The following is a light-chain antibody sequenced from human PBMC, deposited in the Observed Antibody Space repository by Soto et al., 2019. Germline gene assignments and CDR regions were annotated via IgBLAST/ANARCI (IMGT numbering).Light chain of an antibody. J-gene: IGKJ1*01. Sequence: EIVLTQSPGTLSLSPGERATLSCRASQSVSSSYLAWYQQKPGQAPRLLIYGASSRATGVPDRFSGSGSGTGFMFSSSRLEPEDFAVYYCQQYGSSPWTFGQGTKVEIK. CDR1: QSVSSSY. V-gene: IGKV3-20*01. CDR2: GAS. CDR3: QQYGSSPWT.